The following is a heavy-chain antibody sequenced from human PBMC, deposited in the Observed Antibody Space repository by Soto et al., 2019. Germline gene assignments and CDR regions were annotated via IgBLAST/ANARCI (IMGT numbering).Heavy chain of an antibody. CDR1: GFTFSSYR. CDR3: ARSTTVTTSFYYDYYYMDV. CDR2: ISSTGSTI. D-gene: IGHD4-17*01. Sequence: GGSLRLSCAASGFTFSSYRMNWVRQAPGKGLEWVSYISSTGSTIDYADSVKGRLTISRDNAKNSLYLQMNSLRAEDTAVYYCARSTTVTTSFYYDYYYMDVWGKGTTVTVSS. J-gene: IGHJ6*03. V-gene: IGHV3-48*01.